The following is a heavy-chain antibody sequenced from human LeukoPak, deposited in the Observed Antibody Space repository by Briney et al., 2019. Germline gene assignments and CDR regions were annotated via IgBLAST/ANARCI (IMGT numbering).Heavy chain of an antibody. CDR2: IYYSGST. Sequence: SQTLSLTCTVSGGSISSGGYYWSWIRQHPGKGLEWIGYIYYSGSTYYNPSLKSRATISVDTSKNQFSLKLSSVTAADTAVYYCARDKTYGSGSYYYYYGMDVWGQGTTVTVSS. J-gene: IGHJ6*02. CDR1: GGSISSGGYY. V-gene: IGHV4-31*03. CDR3: ARDKTYGSGSYYYYYGMDV. D-gene: IGHD3-10*01.